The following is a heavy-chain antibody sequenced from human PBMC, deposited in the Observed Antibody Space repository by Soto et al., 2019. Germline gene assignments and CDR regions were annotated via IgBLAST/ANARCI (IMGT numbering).Heavy chain of an antibody. D-gene: IGHD3-22*01. CDR3: ARSPNSLYSYDSSGYQPRWLAL. CDR2: IYYSGST. J-gene: IGHJ5*02. V-gene: IGHV4-30-4*08. Sequence: SQTHSLRYTVAEGTSVSLGYCWIWIHQPPGKGLEWIGYIYYSGSTYYNPSLKSRVTISVDTSKNQFSLKLSSVTAADTAVYYCARSPNSLYSYDSSGYQPRWLALWGQGTLVTVSS. CDR1: EGTSVSLGYC.